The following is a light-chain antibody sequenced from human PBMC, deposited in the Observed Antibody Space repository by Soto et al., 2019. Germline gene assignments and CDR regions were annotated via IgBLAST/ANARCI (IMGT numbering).Light chain of an antibody. CDR1: SSDVGGYNY. CDR3: TSYADTRDFGVV. V-gene: IGLV2-8*01. CDR2: DVN. J-gene: IGLJ2*01. Sequence: QSALTQPPSASGSPGQSITISCTGTSSDVGGYNYVSWYQQHPGKAPKLMIYDVNKRPSGVPDRFSGSKSDNTASLTVSGLQAEDEAAYYCTSYADTRDFGVVFGGGTKLTVL.